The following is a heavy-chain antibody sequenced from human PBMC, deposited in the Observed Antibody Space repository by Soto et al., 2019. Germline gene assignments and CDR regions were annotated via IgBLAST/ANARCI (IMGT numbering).Heavy chain of an antibody. J-gene: IGHJ4*02. Sequence: EVQLVESGGGLVQPGGSQRLSCAASGLTFSSYWMHWVRQAPGKGLEWVSRINGDGSSTSYAGSVKGRFTISRDKAKNTLYLQMNSLRAEDTAVYYCARDQGYCSGGSCYVAGYWGQGTLVTVSS. V-gene: IGHV3-74*01. CDR2: INGDGSST. D-gene: IGHD2-15*01. CDR3: ARDQGYCSGGSCYVAGY. CDR1: GLTFSSYW.